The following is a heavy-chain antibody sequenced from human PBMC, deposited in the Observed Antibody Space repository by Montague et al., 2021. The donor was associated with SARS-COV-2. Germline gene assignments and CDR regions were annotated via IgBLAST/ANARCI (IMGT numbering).Heavy chain of an antibody. Sequence: SETLSLTCTVSGVSVTDYYWSWIRQPPGKGLEWVGDVLYNKGTNSNPSLKSRVAISVDTSKNQFSLRLTSVTAADPAFYYCVRHPHNDGLNGPPDFWDQGTLVAVSS. CDR1: GVSVTDYY. V-gene: IGHV4-59*08. J-gene: IGHJ4*02. CDR3: VRHPHNDGLNGPPDF. CDR2: VLYNKGT. D-gene: IGHD3-9*01.